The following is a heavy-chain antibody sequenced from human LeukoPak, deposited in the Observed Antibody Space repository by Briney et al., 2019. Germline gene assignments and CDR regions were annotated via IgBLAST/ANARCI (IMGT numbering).Heavy chain of an antibody. V-gene: IGHV1-8*01. CDR2: MNPNSGNT. J-gene: IGHJ5*02. Sequence: ASVKVSCKASGYTFTSYDIDWVRQATGQGLEWMGWMNPNSGNTGYAQKFQGRVTMTRNTSISTAYMELGSLRSEDTAVYYCARGAYYDILTGYYNGWFDPWGQGTLVTVSS. CDR3: ARGAYYDILTGYYNGWFDP. D-gene: IGHD3-9*01. CDR1: GYTFTSYD.